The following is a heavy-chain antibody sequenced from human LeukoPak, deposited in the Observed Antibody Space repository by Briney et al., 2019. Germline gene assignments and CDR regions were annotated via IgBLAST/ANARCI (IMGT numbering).Heavy chain of an antibody. CDR3: ARDCSGGTCYLGVLDY. CDR2: INPNSGGT. V-gene: IGHV1-2*02. J-gene: IGHJ4*02. CDR1: GYTFTGYY. Sequence: ASVKVSCKASGYTFTGYYMHWVRQAPGQGLEWMGWINPNSGGTNYAQKFQGRVTMTRDTSISTAYMELSRLRSDDAAVYYCARDCSGGTCYLGVLDYWGQGILVTVSS. D-gene: IGHD2-15*01.